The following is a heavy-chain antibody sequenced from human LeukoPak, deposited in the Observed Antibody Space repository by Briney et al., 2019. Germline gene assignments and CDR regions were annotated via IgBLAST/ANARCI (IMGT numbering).Heavy chain of an antibody. CDR2: LYYSGST. CDR3: ARVGPPGGEVGYYYYYMDV. J-gene: IGHJ6*03. V-gene: IGHV4-39*07. Sequence: SETLSLTCTVSGASISSSSYYWGWIRQPPGKGLEWLVSLYYSGSTYYNPSLKSRVTISVDTSKNHFSLKLSSVTAADTAVYYCARVGPPGGEVGYYYYYMDVWGKGTTVTVSS. CDR1: GASISSSSYY. D-gene: IGHD1-26*01.